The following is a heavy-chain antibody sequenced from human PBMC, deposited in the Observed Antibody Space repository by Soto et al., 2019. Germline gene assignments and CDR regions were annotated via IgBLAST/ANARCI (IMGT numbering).Heavy chain of an antibody. Sequence: QVQLVESGGGVVQPGRSLRLSCAASGFTFSSYAMHWVRQAPGKGLEWVAVISYDGSNKYYADSVKGRFTISRDNSKNTLYLQMNSLRAEDTAVYYCASTERVYWGQGTLVTVSS. CDR3: ASTERVY. CDR2: ISYDGSNK. CDR1: GFTFSSYA. V-gene: IGHV3-30-3*01. J-gene: IGHJ4*02.